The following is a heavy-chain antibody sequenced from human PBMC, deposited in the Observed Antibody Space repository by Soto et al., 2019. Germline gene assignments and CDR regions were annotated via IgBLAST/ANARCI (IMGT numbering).Heavy chain of an antibody. J-gene: IGHJ4*02. CDR1: GFTLSNIG. D-gene: IGHD2-21*01. Sequence: VILVESGGGVVQPGTSLRLACAASGFTLSNIGMQWVRQAPGKGLEWVAVISAGGNTKYYADSVKGRFTISRDNSKNTLFLQMNSLRTEDTAVYYCAKESGGERYAAYFDLWGQGTLVTVSA. V-gene: IGHV3-30*18. CDR3: AKESGGERYAAYFDL. CDR2: ISAGGNTK.